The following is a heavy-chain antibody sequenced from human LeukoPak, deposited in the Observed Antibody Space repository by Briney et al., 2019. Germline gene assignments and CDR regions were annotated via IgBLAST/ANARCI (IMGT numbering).Heavy chain of an antibody. CDR3: TRVGSVWGSYRYYFDY. V-gene: IGHV1-2*02. Sequence: ASVKVSCKASGYTFIGYYMHWVRQAPGQGLEWMGWINPNSGGTNYSQKFQGRVTITRDTSISTAYMELSRLRSDDTAVYYCTRVGSVWGSYRYYFDYWGQGTLVTVSS. D-gene: IGHD3-16*02. CDR1: GYTFIGYY. J-gene: IGHJ4*02. CDR2: INPNSGGT.